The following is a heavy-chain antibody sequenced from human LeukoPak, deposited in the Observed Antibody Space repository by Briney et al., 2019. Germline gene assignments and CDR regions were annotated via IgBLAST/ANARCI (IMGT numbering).Heavy chain of an antibody. J-gene: IGHJ6*03. V-gene: IGHV3-20*04. Sequence: GGSLRLSCAASGFIFDDYGMSWVRQAPGKGLEWVSGINWNGGSTGYADSVKGRFSISRDNAKNSLYLQMNSLRAEDTALYYCARRAEADTNYYFYMDVWGKGTTVTVSS. CDR2: INWNGGST. CDR1: GFIFDDYG. CDR3: ARRAEADTNYYFYMDV. D-gene: IGHD6-19*01.